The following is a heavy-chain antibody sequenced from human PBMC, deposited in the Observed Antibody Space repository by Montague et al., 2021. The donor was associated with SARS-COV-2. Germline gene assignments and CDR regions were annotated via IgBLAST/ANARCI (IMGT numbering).Heavy chain of an antibody. Sequence: SETLSLTCTVSGGSISGYYWSWFRQPPGKGLEWIGEINHSGSTNYNPSLKSRVTISVDTSKNQFSLKLSSVTAADTAVYYCASGSGCSGGSGYSGWDPNYYSGIDFWGQGTTVTVSS. CDR1: GGSISGYY. V-gene: IGHV4-34*01. CDR3: ASGSGCSGGSGYSGWDPNYYSGIDF. D-gene: IGHD2-15*01. J-gene: IGHJ6*02. CDR2: INHSGST.